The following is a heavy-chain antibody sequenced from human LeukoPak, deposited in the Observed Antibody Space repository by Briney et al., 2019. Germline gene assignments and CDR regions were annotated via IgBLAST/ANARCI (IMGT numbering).Heavy chain of an antibody. V-gene: IGHV1-69*04. CDR2: IIPILGIA. CDR1: GGTFSSYT. D-gene: IGHD3-3*01. J-gene: IGHJ6*03. CDR3: ARDVRGITIFGAAYYYMDV. Sequence: SVKVSCKASGGTFSSYTISWVRQAPGQGLEWMGRIIPILGIANYAQKFQGRVTITADKSTSTAYMELSSLRSEDTAVYYCARDVRGITIFGAAYYYMDVWGKGTTVTVSS.